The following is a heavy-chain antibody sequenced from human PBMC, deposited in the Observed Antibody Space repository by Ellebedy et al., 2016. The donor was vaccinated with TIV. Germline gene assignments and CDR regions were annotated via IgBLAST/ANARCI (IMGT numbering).Heavy chain of an antibody. D-gene: IGHD6-13*01. V-gene: IGHV1-2*02. Sequence: ASVKVSCKTSGYIFTAYYIHWVRQVPGQGLEWMGWINSDSGGTNFPQKFQGRVTMTRDTSVNTAYMDLSRLESDDTAVYYCARVIRGSSGMDVWGQGTTVTVS. J-gene: IGHJ6*02. CDR2: INSDSGGT. CDR3: ARVIRGSSGMDV. CDR1: GYIFTAYY.